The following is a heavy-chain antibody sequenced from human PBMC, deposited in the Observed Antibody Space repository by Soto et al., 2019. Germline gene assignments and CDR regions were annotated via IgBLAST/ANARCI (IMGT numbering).Heavy chain of an antibody. D-gene: IGHD3-10*01. CDR2: IKQDGSEK. CDR3: ARDMVRGTNRFDP. Sequence: PGGSLRLSCAASGFTFSSYWMSWVRQAPGKGLEWVANIKQDGSEKYYVDSVKGRFTISRDNAKNSLYLQMNSLRAEDTAVYYCARDMVRGTNRFDPWGQGTLVTVSS. V-gene: IGHV3-7*01. J-gene: IGHJ5*02. CDR1: GFTFSSYW.